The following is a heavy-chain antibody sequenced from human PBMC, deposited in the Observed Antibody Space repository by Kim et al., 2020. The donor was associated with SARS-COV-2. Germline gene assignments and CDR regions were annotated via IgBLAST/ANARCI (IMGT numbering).Heavy chain of an antibody. J-gene: IGHJ5*02. D-gene: IGHD6-13*01. CDR1: GFTFSSYG. Sequence: GGSLRLSCAASGFTFSSYGMHWVRQAPGKGLEWVAVISYDGSNKYYADSVKGRFTISRDNSKNTLYLQMNSLRAEDTAVYYCAKDYRSHQQLDHCAQGTL. CDR2: ISYDGSNK. CDR3: AKDYRSHQQLDH. V-gene: IGHV3-30*18.